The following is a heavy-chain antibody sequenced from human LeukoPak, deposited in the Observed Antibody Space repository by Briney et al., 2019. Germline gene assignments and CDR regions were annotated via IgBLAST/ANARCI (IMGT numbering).Heavy chain of an antibody. V-gene: IGHV3-66*01. CDR2: IYSGGGT. CDR1: GFTVSNSY. CDR3: ARNYYDSCAYYYFDY. J-gene: IGHJ4*02. D-gene: IGHD3-22*01. Sequence: GGSLRLSCAASGFTVSNSYMNWVRQAPGKGLEWVSLIYSGGGTYYADSVKGRFTISRDNSKNTLYLQMNSLRAEDTAVYYCARNYYDSCAYYYFDYWGQGTLVTVSS.